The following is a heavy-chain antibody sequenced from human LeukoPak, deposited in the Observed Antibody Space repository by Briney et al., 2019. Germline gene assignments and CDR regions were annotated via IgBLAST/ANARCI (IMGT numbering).Heavy chain of an antibody. CDR3: ARRGERITMVRGVLADAFDI. J-gene: IGHJ3*02. D-gene: IGHD3-10*01. Sequence: GESLKISCKGSGYSFTSYWIGWVRQMPGKGLEWMGIIYPGDSDTRYSPSFQGQVTISDDKSISTAYLQWSSLKASDTAMYYCARRGERITMVRGVLADAFDIWGQGTMVTVSS. V-gene: IGHV5-51*01. CDR1: GYSFTSYW. CDR2: IYPGDSDT.